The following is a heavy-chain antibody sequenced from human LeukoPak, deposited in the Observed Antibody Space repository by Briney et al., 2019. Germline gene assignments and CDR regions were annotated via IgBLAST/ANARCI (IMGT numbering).Heavy chain of an antibody. CDR1: GYTFTSYG. D-gene: IGHD4-23*01. J-gene: IGHJ4*02. V-gene: IGHV1-18*01. Sequence: ASVKVSCKASGYTFTSYGISWVRQAPGQGLEWMGWISAYNGNTNYAQKFQGRVTMTRDTSISTAYMELSRLRSGDTAVFYCARAIKVYGGSSDYWGQGTLVTVSS. CDR3: ARAIKVYGGSSDY. CDR2: ISAYNGNT.